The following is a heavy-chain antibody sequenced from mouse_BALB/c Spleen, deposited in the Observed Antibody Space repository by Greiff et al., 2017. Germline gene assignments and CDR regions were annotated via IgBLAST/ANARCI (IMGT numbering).Heavy chain of an antibody. CDR1: GFTFSDYY. D-gene: IGHD2-3*01. V-gene: IGHV5-4*02. CDR3: ARGDDGYY. J-gene: IGHJ2*01. CDR2: ISDGGSYT. Sequence: EVQLVESGGGLVKPGGSLKLSCAASGFTFSDYYMYWVRQTPEKRLEWVATISDGGSYTYYPDSVKGRFTISRDNARNILYLQMSSLRSEDTAMYYCARGDDGYYWGQGTTLTVSS.